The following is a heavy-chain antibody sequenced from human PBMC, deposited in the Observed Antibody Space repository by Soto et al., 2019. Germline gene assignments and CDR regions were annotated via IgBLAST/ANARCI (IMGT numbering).Heavy chain of an antibody. CDR2: IYPGDSDT. V-gene: IGHV5-51*01. CDR3: ARQGFYYYYGMDV. CDR1: GYSFTSYW. Sequence: GESLKISCKGSGYSFTSYWIGWVRQMPGKGLEWMGIIYPGDSDTRYSPSFQGQVTISADKSISTAYLQWSGLKASDTAMYYCARQGFYYYYGMDVWGQGTTVTVSS. J-gene: IGHJ6*02.